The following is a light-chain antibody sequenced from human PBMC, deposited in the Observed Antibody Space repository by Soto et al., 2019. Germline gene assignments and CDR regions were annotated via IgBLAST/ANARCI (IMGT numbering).Light chain of an antibody. CDR2: EVT. V-gene: IGLV2-8*01. J-gene: IGLJ1*01. Sequence: QSALTQPPSASGSPGQSVTISCTGTSSDVGGHNYVSWYQQHPGKAPKLMIYEVTQRPSGVPDRFSGSKSGNTASLTVSALQAEDEADYYCCSYAGNNKVFGTGTKVTV. CDR3: CSYAGNNKV. CDR1: SSDVGGHNY.